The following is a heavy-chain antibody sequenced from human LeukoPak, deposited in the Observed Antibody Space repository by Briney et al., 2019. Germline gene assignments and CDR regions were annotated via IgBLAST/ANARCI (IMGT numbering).Heavy chain of an antibody. D-gene: IGHD3-10*01. CDR2: ISSSGGTI. Sequence: PGGSLRLSCAASGFTFSGYSMNWVRQAPGKGLEWVSYISSSGGTIYYADSVKGRFTISRDNAKNTLSLQMNSLRDGDTAVYYSGRTNQITSLNSRVTISVVTAKSQFSLGLSYVTAADTAEYYCAALRGYSGYDWFSDFDYWGQGTLVTVSS. V-gene: IGHV3-48*02. CDR3: GRTNQITSLNSRVTISVVTAKSQFSLGLSYVTAADTAEYYCAALRGYSGYDWFSDFDY. CDR1: GFTFSGYS. J-gene: IGHJ4*02.